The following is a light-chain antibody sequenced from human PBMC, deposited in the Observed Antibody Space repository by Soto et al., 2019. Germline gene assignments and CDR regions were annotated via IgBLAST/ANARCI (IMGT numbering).Light chain of an antibody. CDR2: DAS. V-gene: IGKV3-11*01. Sequence: EIVLTQSPATLSLSPGERATLSCRASQSVSNYLAWYQQKPGQAPRLLIYDASNRATGIPARFSGSGSGTDFTLTISSPEPEDVGVYYCQQRSNWPLLTFGGGTKVEIK. CDR3: QQRSNWPLLT. J-gene: IGKJ4*01. CDR1: QSVSNY.